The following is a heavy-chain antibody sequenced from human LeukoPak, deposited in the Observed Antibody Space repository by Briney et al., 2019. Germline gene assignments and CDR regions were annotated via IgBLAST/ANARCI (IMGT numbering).Heavy chain of an antibody. CDR3: ARVRSGMVRGVTDY. J-gene: IGHJ4*02. D-gene: IGHD3-10*01. CDR2: INHSGST. CDR1: GGSISSSSYY. V-gene: IGHV4-39*07. Sequence: SETLSLTCTVSGGSISSSSYYWSWIRQPPGKGLEWIGEINHSGSTNYNPSLKSRVTISVDTSKNQFSLKLSSVTAADTAVYYCARVRSGMVRGVTDYWGQGTLVTVSS.